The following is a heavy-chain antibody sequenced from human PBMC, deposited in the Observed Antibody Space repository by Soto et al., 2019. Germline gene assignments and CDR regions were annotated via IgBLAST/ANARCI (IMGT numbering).Heavy chain of an antibody. J-gene: IGHJ4*02. V-gene: IGHV4-59*01. CDR2: TYHTGDT. D-gene: IGHD3-16*01. Sequence: KTSETLSLTCTVSGGSITSSYWTWIRQPPGQGLEWIGYTYHTGDTNYNPSLKSRVTISVDTSKNQLSLSLNTLTAADTAVYYCARGALGGAFDSWGQGALVTVS. CDR3: ARGALGGAFDS. CDR1: GGSITSSY.